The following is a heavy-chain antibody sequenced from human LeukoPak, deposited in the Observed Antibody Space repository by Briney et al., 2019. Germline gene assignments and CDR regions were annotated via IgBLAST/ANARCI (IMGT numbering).Heavy chain of an antibody. V-gene: IGHV3-74*01. CDR2: INSDGSST. CDR3: ARDYGDYANWFDP. D-gene: IGHD4-17*01. J-gene: IGHJ5*02. Sequence: GGSLRLSCAASGFTFSSYWMHWVRQAPGKGLVWVSRINSDGSSTSYADSVKGRFTISRDNAKNTLCLQMNSLRAEDTAVYYCARDYGDYANWFDPWGQGTLVTVSS. CDR1: GFTFSSYW.